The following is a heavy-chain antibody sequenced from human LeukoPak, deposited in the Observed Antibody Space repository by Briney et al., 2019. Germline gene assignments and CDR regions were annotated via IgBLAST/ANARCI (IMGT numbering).Heavy chain of an antibody. J-gene: IGHJ4*02. V-gene: IGHV3-15*05. CDR2: IKSRADGGTT. CDR3: LIFPGR. D-gene: IGHD3-3*01. Sequence: PGGSLRLSCAASGFSVINAWMSWVRQAPGQGLEWVGRIKSRADGGTTGYAAPVEGRFSISRDDSENTLYLQMNSLQIDDPALYYCLIFPGRWGQGPLVTVSS. CDR1: GFSVINAW.